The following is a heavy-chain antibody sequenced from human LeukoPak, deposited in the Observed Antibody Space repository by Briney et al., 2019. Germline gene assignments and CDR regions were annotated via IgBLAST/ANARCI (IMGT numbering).Heavy chain of an antibody. CDR3: ARQVEYSSSWFDY. D-gene: IGHD6-13*01. J-gene: IGHJ4*02. CDR2: IYYSGST. Sequence: SETLSLTCTVSGGSISSSSSYWRWIRQPPGKRLECIGSIYYSGSTYYNPSLKSRVTISVDTSKNQFSLKLSSVTAADTAVYYCARQVEYSSSWFDYWGQGTLVTVSS. V-gene: IGHV4-39*01. CDR1: GGSISSSSSY.